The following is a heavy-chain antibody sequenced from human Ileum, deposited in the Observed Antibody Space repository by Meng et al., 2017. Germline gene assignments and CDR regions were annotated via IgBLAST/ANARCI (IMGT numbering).Heavy chain of an antibody. D-gene: IGHD2/OR15-2a*01. V-gene: IGHV3-30*04. CDR3: TTLAGAATLDY. CDR2: ISDDGSTK. J-gene: IGHJ4*02. CDR1: GFPFSSYA. Sequence: GESLKISCAASGFPFSSYAIHWVRQAPGKGLERVTVISDDGSTKHYADSVKGRFTISRDNSKNTVYLQLNGLRAEDTALYYCTTLAGAATLDYWGQGTLVTVSS.